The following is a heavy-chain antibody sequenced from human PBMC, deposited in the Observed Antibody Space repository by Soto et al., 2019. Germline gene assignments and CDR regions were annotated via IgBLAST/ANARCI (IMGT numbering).Heavy chain of an antibody. J-gene: IGHJ5*02. Sequence: PSETLSLTCTVSGGSISSGGYYWSWIRQPPGKGLEWIGYIYPNGYTYYNPSLESRVTISVDTSKNQFSLKLNSVTAADTAVYYCARGVNYYDSSGSSWFDPWGQGALVTVSS. CDR1: GGSISSGGYY. D-gene: IGHD3-22*01. V-gene: IGHV4-30-2*01. CDR2: IYPNGYT. CDR3: ARGVNYYDSSGSSWFDP.